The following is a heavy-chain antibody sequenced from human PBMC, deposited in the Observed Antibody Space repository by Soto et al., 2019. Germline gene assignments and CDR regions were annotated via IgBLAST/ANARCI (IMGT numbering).Heavy chain of an antibody. V-gene: IGHV3-30-3*01. J-gene: IGHJ3*02. CDR3: ARAPILEWLSPGAFDI. CDR2: ISYDGSNK. CDR1: GFTFSSYA. D-gene: IGHD3-3*01. Sequence: GGSLRLSCAASGFTFSSYAMHWVRQAPGKGLEWVAVISYDGSNKYYADSVKGRFTISRDNSKNTLYLQMNSLRAEDTAVYYCARAPILEWLSPGAFDIWGQGTMVTVSS.